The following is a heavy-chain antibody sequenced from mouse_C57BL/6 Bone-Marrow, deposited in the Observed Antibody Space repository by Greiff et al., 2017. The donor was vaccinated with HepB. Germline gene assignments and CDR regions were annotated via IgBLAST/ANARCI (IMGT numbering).Heavy chain of an antibody. Sequence: QVQLKQSGPGLVAPSQSLSITCTVSGFSLTSYAISWVRQPPGKGLEWLGVIWTGGGTNYNSALKSRLSISKDNSKSQVFLKMNSLQTDDTARYYCARGDYGSSGPYAMDYWGQGTSVTVSS. V-gene: IGHV2-9-1*01. CDR3: ARGDYGSSGPYAMDY. D-gene: IGHD1-1*01. J-gene: IGHJ4*01. CDR2: IWTGGGT. CDR1: GFSLTSYA.